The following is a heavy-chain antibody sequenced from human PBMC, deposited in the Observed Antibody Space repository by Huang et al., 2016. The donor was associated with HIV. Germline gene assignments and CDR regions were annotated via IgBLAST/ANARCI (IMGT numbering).Heavy chain of an antibody. CDR1: EYTFTSYD. Sequence: QVQLVQSGAELKEPGASVKVSCKTSEYTFTSYDINWVRQATGQGLEWMGWMNPNPGNTGDAQKFQGRVTMTRNTSISTASMELSSLRSEDTAVYYCARGRYSLMGRGVMAFGLDVWGQGTTVTISS. V-gene: IGHV1-8*01. J-gene: IGHJ6*02. D-gene: IGHD3-10*01. CDR2: MNPNPGNT. CDR3: ARGRYSLMGRGVMAFGLDV.